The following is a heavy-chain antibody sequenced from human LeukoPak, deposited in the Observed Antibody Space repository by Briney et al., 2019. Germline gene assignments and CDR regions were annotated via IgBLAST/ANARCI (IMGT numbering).Heavy chain of an antibody. CDR3: ARHRTPWSEFDY. V-gene: IGHV4-59*08. CDR2: IYYSGST. Sequence: SETLSLTCTVSGGSISSYYWSWIRQPPEKGLEWIGYIYYSGSTNYNPSLKSRVTISVDTSKNQFSLKLSSVTAADTAVYYCARHRTPWSEFDYWGQGTLVTVSS. CDR1: GGSISSYY. D-gene: IGHD2-15*01. J-gene: IGHJ4*02.